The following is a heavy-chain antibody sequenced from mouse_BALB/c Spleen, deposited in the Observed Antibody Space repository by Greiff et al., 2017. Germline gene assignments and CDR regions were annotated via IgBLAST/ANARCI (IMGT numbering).Heavy chain of an antibody. Sequence: EVQLVESGGGLVKPGGSLKLSCAASGFTFSSYAMSWVRQTPEKRLEWVASISSGGSTYYPDSVKGRFTISRDNARNILYLQMSSLRSEDTAMYYCARGGGLRRQGAMDYWGQGTSVTVPS. CDR2: ISSGGST. CDR1: GFTFSSYA. CDR3: ARGGGLRRQGAMDY. V-gene: IGHV5-6-5*01. J-gene: IGHJ4*01. D-gene: IGHD2-4*01.